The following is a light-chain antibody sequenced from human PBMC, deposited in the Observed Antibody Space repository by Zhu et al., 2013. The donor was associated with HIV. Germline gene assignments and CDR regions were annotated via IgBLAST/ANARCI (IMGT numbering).Light chain of an antibody. Sequence: QSVLSQPPSASGTPGQRVTISCSGGSSNIGENPVNWYQQFPGTAPKPLIYTNNQRPSGVPDRFSASKSGTSASLAISGLHSEDEADYYCASWDASLTGWVLGGGTKLTVL. V-gene: IGLV1-44*01. CDR3: ASWDASLTGWV. CDR1: SSNIGENP. J-gene: IGLJ3*02. CDR2: TNN.